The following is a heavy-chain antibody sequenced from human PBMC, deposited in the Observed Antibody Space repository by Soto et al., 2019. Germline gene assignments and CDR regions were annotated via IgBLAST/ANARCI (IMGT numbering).Heavy chain of an antibody. CDR3: ARIPLTYYYDSSGYYSYYYYGMDV. V-gene: IGHV2-26*01. D-gene: IGHD3-22*01. CDR1: GFSLSNARMG. J-gene: IGHJ6*02. Sequence: GSGPTLVNPTGPLTLTCTVSGFSLSNARMGVSWIRQPPGKALEWLAHIFSNDEKSYSTSLKSRLTISKDTSKSQVVLTMTNMDPVDTATYYCARIPLTYYYDSSGYYSYYYYGMDVWGQGTTVTVSS. CDR2: IFSNDEK.